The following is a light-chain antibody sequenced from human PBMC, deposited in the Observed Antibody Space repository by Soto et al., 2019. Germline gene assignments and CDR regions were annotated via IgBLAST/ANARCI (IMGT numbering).Light chain of an antibody. J-gene: IGLJ2*01. CDR2: EVS. V-gene: IGLV2-8*01. CDR3: GSYAGSINLVV. CDR1: SSDVGGYHY. Sequence: QSALTQPPSASGSPGQSVTISCTGTSSDVGGYHYVSWYQQHPGKAPKLMIYEVSKRPSGVPDRFSGSKSGNTASLTVSGLQAEDESDYYCGSYAGSINLVVFGGGTQLTVL.